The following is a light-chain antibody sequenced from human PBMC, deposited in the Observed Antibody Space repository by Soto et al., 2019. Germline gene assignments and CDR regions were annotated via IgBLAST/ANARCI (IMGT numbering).Light chain of an antibody. V-gene: IGKV1-9*01. CDR3: QQLNSYPIT. CDR1: QGISSY. Sequence: DIQVTQSPSFLSASVGDRVTITCRASQGISSYLAWFQQKPGKAPNLLIYVASTLQSGVPSRFSGSGSGTEFTLTISSLQPEDFATYYCQQLNSYPITFGQGTKLEIK. CDR2: VAS. J-gene: IGKJ2*01.